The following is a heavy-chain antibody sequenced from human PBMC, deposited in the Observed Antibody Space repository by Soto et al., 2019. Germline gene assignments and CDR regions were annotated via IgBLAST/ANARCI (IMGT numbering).Heavy chain of an antibody. V-gene: IGHV4-39*01. CDR2: IYYTGNT. CDR1: GGSITYSTYH. Sequence: SETLSLTCTVSGGSITYSTYHWGWSRQPPGKGLEWIGSIYYTGNTYYNPSLKSRVTISMDTSKNQFSLTLNSVTAADTAMYYCSRLSNGRPGDFWGQGTLVTVSS. CDR3: SRLSNGRPGDF. D-gene: IGHD2-8*01. J-gene: IGHJ4*02.